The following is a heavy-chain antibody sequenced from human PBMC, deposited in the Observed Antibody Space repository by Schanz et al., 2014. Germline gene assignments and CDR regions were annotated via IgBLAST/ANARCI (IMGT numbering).Heavy chain of an antibody. CDR3: AKDRSWDYDSSGYFDY. CDR2: IYIGGNT. Sequence: EVQLVESGGGLVQPGGSLRLSCAASGFSVGNKYMNWVRQAPGKGLEWVSFIYIGGNTYYADSVKGRFTISRDNSKNTLYLQMNSLRAEDTAVYYCAKDRSWDYDSSGYFDYWGQGTLGTVSS. V-gene: IGHV3-66*01. J-gene: IGHJ4*02. CDR1: GFSVGNKY. D-gene: IGHD3-22*01.